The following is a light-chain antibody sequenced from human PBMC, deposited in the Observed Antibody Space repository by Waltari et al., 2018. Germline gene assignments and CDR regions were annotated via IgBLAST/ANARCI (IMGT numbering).Light chain of an antibody. CDR3: CSYAGSSAPRV. Sequence: QSALTQPASVSGSPGQPLTIPCPRSSRDVWLFLLLSRYPQHPGNAPNLMMYEGSKRPSGVSNRFSGSKSDNTASLTISGLQAEDEAHYYCCSYAGSSAPRVFGGGTKLTVL. J-gene: IGLJ3*02. CDR1: SRDVWLFLL. CDR2: EGS. V-gene: IGLV2-23*01.